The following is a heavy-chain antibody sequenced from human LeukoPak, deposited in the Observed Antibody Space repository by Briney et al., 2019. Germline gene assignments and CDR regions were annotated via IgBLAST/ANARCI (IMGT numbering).Heavy chain of an antibody. CDR2: IDPSDSET. Sequence: GESLKISCKAPGYSFTSYWIGWVRQMPGKGLEWVGIIDPSDSETRYTPSFQGQVIISVEQSHTTAYLQWNSLRASDTAMYYRARQAARGRSGDYWGQGTLVTVSS. V-gene: IGHV5-51*01. D-gene: IGHD7-27*01. CDR3: ARQAARGRSGDY. J-gene: IGHJ4*02. CDR1: GYSFTSYW.